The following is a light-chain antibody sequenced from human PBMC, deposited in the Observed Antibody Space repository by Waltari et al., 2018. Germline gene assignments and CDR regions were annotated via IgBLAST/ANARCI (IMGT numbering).Light chain of an antibody. CDR1: QSVSSN. J-gene: IGKJ2*01. CDR2: GAS. Sequence: EIVMTQSPATLSVSPGERATLSCRARQSVSSNLAWYQQKPGQAPRLLIYGASTRATGIPARFSGSGSGTEFTLTISSMQSEDFAVYYCQQYNNWLPYTFGQGTKLEIK. V-gene: IGKV3-15*01. CDR3: QQYNNWLPYT.